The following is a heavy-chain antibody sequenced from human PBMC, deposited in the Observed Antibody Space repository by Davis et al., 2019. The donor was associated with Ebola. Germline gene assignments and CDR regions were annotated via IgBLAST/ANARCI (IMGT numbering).Heavy chain of an antibody. Sequence: GGSLRLSCKGSGYSFTNYWIGWVRQMPGKGLEWMGIIYPADSDTRYSPSFQGQVAISADKSVNTAYLEWSSLKASDTAMYYCARMGKSYYDSLWDYWGQGTLVTVSS. CDR3: ARMGKSYYDSLWDY. J-gene: IGHJ4*02. D-gene: IGHD3-10*01. CDR1: GYSFTNYW. V-gene: IGHV5-51*01. CDR2: IYPADSDT.